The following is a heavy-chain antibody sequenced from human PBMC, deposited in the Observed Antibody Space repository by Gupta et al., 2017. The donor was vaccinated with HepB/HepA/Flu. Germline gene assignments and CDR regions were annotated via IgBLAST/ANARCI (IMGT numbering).Heavy chain of an antibody. D-gene: IGHD2-2*01. J-gene: IGHJ4*02. V-gene: IGHV2-5*01. Sequence: QITLKESGPTLVKPTQTLTLTCTFSGFSLSTSGVGVGWIRQPPGKALEWLALIYWNDDKRYSPYMKSRRTISKGTSKNQVVLTVTSRDPVETATYYGANLGYFVITSGAIKTHFDYGGQGTMVTVYS. CDR3: ANLGYFVITSGAIKTHFDY. CDR1: GFSLSTSGVG. CDR2: IYWNDDK.